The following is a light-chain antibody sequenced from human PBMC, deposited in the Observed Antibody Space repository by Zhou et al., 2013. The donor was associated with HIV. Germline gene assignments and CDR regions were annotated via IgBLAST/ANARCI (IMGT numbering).Light chain of an antibody. CDR2: DAS. CDR1: QSVSRY. Sequence: EVVLTQSPATLSLSPGERATLSCRASQSVSRYLAWYQQKPGQAPRLLIYDASNRATGIPARFSGSGSGTDFTLTISSLEPEDFAVYYCQQRSNWPPSITFGQGTRL. CDR3: QQRSNWPPSIT. V-gene: IGKV3-11*01. J-gene: IGKJ5*01.